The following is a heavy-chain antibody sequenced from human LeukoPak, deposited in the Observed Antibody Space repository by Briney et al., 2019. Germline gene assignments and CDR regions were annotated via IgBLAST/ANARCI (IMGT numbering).Heavy chain of an antibody. V-gene: IGHV4-59*01. Sequence: SETLSLTCTVSGGSISSYYWSWFRQTQGKGPEWIGYIYYIGSTKYNPSLKNRVTISVDRCKNQFSLNLNSVSAADTAVYYCARYWGVQLWPHWYFDLWGRGSLVTVSS. CDR3: ARYWGVQLWPHWYFDL. CDR2: IYYIGST. CDR1: GGSISSYY. D-gene: IGHD5-18*01. J-gene: IGHJ2*01.